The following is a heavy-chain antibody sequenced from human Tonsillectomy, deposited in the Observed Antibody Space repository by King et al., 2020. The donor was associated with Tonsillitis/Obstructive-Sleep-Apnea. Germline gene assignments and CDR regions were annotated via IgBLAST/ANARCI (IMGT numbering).Heavy chain of an antibody. V-gene: IGHV3-23*04. CDR1: GFTFSSYA. D-gene: IGHD3-22*01. CDR2: ISGSGGST. J-gene: IGHJ4*02. Sequence: VQLVESGGGLVQSGGSLRLSCAASGFTFSSYAMNWVRQAPGKGLEWVSAISGSGGSTHYADSVKGRFTISRDNSKNTLYLQMNSLRAEDTAVYYCARSCPVYYYDSSGFTRLGYWGQGTLVTVSS. CDR3: ARSCPVYYYDSSGFTRLGY.